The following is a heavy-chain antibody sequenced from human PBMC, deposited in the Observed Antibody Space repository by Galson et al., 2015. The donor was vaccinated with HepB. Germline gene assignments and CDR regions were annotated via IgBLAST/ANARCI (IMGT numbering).Heavy chain of an antibody. CDR1: GFTFTTQA. Sequence: SLRLSCAASGFTFTTQAMHWVRQAPGKGLEWVSVIYSGGSTYYADSVKGRFTISRDNSKNTLYLQMNGLRAEDTAVYYCWGGAYVEDYWGQGTLVTVSS. CDR3: WGGAYVEDY. J-gene: IGHJ4*02. CDR2: IYSGGST. V-gene: IGHV3-53*01. D-gene: IGHD5-12*01.